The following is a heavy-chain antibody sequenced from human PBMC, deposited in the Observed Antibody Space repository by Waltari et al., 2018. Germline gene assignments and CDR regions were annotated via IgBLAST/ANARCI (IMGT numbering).Heavy chain of an antibody. CDR3: ARDLITGTTSHYYYGMDV. Sequence: QVRLVQSGAEVKKPGASVKVSSRASGYTFTASYLHWVEQAPGKGLEWMGWINPNSGGTNYAQKFQGWVTMTRDTSISTAYMELSRLRSDDTAVYYCARDLITGTTSHYYYGMDVWGQGTTVTVSS. CDR2: INPNSGGT. D-gene: IGHD1-7*01. J-gene: IGHJ6*02. V-gene: IGHV1-2*04. CDR1: GYTFTASY.